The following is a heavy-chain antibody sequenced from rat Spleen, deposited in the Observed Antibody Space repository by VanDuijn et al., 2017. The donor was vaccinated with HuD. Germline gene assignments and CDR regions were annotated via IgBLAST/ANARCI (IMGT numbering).Heavy chain of an antibody. CDR3: ARVWERFAY. CDR2: ILSGGNT. Sequence: QVQLKESGTGLVQPSQTLSLPCTVSGFSLTSYTISWVRQPPGKGLEWIAAILSGGNTYYNPAFKLRLSINRDTSKSQVFLKMNILQTEDTAMYFCARVWERFAYWGQGTLVTVSS. J-gene: IGHJ3*01. CDR1: GFSLTSYT. V-gene: IGHV2-6*01. D-gene: IGHD5-1*01.